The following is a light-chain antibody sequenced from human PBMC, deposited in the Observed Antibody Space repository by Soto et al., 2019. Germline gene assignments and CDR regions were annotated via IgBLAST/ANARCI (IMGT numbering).Light chain of an antibody. CDR1: QSISSY. CDR3: QQSYSTPPT. CDR2: AAS. Sequence: DIQMTQSPSSLSASVGYRVTITCRASQSISSYLNWYHQKPGKAPKLLIYAASSLQSGVPSRFSGSGSGTDFTLTISSLQPEDFATYYCQQSYSTPPTFGQGTRLEIK. J-gene: IGKJ5*01. V-gene: IGKV1-39*01.